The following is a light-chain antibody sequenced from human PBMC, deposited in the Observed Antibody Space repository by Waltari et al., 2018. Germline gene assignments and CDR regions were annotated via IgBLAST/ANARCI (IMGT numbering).Light chain of an antibody. V-gene: IGKV1-33*01. CDR3: QQYKDLPRT. CDR1: QDIRNY. Sequence: DIQMTQSPSSMSASVGDRVSITCQASQDIRNYLSGYQQKPGKAPKLLIYYAFNLQTGVPSRFSGSASGTDFTFTISSLQPEDIATYYCQQYKDLPRTFGQGTKVEVK. J-gene: IGKJ1*01. CDR2: YAF.